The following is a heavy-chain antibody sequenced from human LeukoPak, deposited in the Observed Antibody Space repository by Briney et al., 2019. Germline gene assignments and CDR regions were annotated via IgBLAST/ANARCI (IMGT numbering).Heavy chain of an antibody. CDR1: GFTFDDYG. D-gene: IGHD4/OR15-4a*01. CDR3: ARGYGEVTFDY. V-gene: IGHV3-48*01. CDR2: ISGSSTIT. J-gene: IGHJ4*02. Sequence: GALRLSCAASGFTFDDYGMSWVRQAPGKGLEWISYISGSSTITYYADSVQGRFTVSRDNAKNSLFLQLSSLRADDTAVYYCARGYGEVTFDYWGQGTLVTVSS.